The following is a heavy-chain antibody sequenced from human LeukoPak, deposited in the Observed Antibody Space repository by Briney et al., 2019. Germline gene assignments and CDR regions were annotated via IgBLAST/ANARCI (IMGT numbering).Heavy chain of an antibody. CDR3: AKAEFRYYYYMDV. Sequence: GGSLRLSCAASGFTFSTYAMSWVRQAPGKGLEWVSTITGSGASTYSADSVRGRFTISRDNSKNTLYLQMNSLRAEDTAVYYCAKAEFRYYYYMDVWGKGTTVTVSS. CDR2: ITGSGAST. CDR1: GFTFSTYA. V-gene: IGHV3-23*01. J-gene: IGHJ6*03. D-gene: IGHD3-10*01.